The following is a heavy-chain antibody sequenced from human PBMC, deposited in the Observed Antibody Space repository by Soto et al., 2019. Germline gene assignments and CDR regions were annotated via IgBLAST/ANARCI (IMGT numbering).Heavy chain of an antibody. CDR1: GITFSTAW. CDR3: TKTLPGTNVFDN. V-gene: IGHV3-15*01. CDR2: IRSKTDGGTT. D-gene: IGHD6-13*01. J-gene: IGHJ3*02. Sequence: EVLLVESGGDLVEPGGSLRLSCAASGITFSTAWMNWVRQAPGKGLEYIGRIRSKTDGGTTEFAAPVEGRFTISTDESKNTLYLQMGGLETEDTAVYYCTKTLPGTNVFDNWGQGTLVTVSS.